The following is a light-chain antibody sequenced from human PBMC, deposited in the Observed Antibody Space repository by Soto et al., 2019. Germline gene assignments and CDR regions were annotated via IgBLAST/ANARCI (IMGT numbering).Light chain of an antibody. V-gene: IGKV3-20*01. J-gene: IGKJ1*01. CDR2: GAS. CDR1: QSVSSSY. Sequence: EIVLTQSPGTLSLSPGERATLSCRASQSVSSSYLAWYQQKPGQAPRLLIYGASSRATGIPDRFSGSGSGTDFTLTISRLDPEDFAVYYCQQYHNWPPWTFGQGTKVEL. CDR3: QQYHNWPPWT.